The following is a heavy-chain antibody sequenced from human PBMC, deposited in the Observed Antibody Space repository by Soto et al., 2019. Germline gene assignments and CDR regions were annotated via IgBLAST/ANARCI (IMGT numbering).Heavy chain of an antibody. D-gene: IGHD3-10*01. J-gene: IGHJ6*02. V-gene: IGHV3-11*01. Sequence: SLRLSCAASGFFFSDYYLSWIRQAPGKGLECVAYISGTGDTKYYADSVEGRFTISRDNPKSSLYLQMNSLGAEDAAVYYCAIGGGQIYYKGLDVWGQGTTVTVYS. CDR1: GFFFSDYY. CDR2: ISGTGDTK. CDR3: AIGGGQIYYKGLDV.